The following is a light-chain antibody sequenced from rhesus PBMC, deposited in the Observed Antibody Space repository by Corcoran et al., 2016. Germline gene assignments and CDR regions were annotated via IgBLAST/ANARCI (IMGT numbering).Light chain of an antibody. V-gene: IGKV3-10*01. CDR2: GAS. CDR1: QSVSSN. CDR3: YQHSSGYS. Sequence: QVILTQSPATLSLSPGERATLSCRASQSVSSNLAWYQQKPGQAPRLLIYGASRRATGIPDRFSGSGSGTDFTLTISNLEPEDVGVYHCYQHSSGYSFGQGTKVEIK. J-gene: IGKJ2*01.